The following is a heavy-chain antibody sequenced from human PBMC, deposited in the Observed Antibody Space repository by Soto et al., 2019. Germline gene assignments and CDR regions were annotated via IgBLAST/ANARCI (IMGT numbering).Heavy chain of an antibody. V-gene: IGHV3-33*01. D-gene: IGHD2-8*01. CDR3: ARDGADCTNGVCYPLYMDV. J-gene: IGHJ6*03. Sequence: GGSLRLSCAASGFTFSSYGMHWVRQAPGKGLEWVAVIWYDGSNKYYADSVKGRFTISRDNSKNTLYLQMNSLRAEDTAVYYCARDGADCTNGVCYPLYMDVWGKGTTVTVSS. CDR2: IWYDGSNK. CDR1: GFTFSSYG.